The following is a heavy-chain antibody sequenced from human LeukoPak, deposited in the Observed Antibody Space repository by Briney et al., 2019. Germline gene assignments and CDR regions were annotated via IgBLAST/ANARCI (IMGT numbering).Heavy chain of an antibody. J-gene: IGHJ4*02. CDR2: IYYSGST. Sequence: PSETLSLTCTVSGGSISSYYWSWIRQPPGKGLEWIGYIYYSGSTNYNPSLKSRVTISVDTSKNQFSLKLSSVTAADTAVYYCARQLPYYYDSSGNFDYWGQGTLVTVSS. V-gene: IGHV4-59*08. CDR1: GGSISSYY. CDR3: ARQLPYYYDSSGNFDY. D-gene: IGHD3-22*01.